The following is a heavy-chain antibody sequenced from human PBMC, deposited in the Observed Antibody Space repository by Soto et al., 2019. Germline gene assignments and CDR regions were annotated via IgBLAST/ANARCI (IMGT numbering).Heavy chain of an antibody. J-gene: IGHJ4*02. CDR3: AGGNCGGECYFDY. Sequence: QVQLVQSGAEVKKPGASVKVSCKASGYTFTTYYMHWVRQAPGQGLEWMGIINSSGGSTSYAQKFQGRVTMTKDTSTSTVYMELRSLRSEDTAVYYWAGGNCGGECYFDYWGQGTLVTVSS. V-gene: IGHV1-46*01. CDR2: INSSGGST. CDR1: GYTFTTYY. D-gene: IGHD2-21*01.